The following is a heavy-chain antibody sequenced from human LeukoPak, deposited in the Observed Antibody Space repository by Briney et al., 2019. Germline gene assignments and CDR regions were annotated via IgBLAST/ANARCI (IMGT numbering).Heavy chain of an antibody. D-gene: IGHD3-3*01. CDR2: IYYSGNT. Sequence: SETLSLICTVAGGSISNNIYYWGWIRQPPGKGLEWIGSIYYSGNTYYNPSLRSRVTISVDTSKNQFSLRLTSVTAADTAMYFCARSPSKEMEWLSPSHFDFWGQGTLVSVSS. CDR3: ARSPSKEMEWLSPSHFDF. V-gene: IGHV4-39*07. CDR1: GGSISNNIYY. J-gene: IGHJ4*02.